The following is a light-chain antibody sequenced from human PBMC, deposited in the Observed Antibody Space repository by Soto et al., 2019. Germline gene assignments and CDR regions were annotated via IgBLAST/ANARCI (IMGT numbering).Light chain of an antibody. CDR3: QQYNNWPLT. V-gene: IGKV3-15*01. Sequence: IVMTQSPATMSVSTGERATLSCRASQSVSSNLAWYQQKPGQAPRLLIYGASTRATGIPARFSGSGSGTEFTLNISSLQSEDFAVYSCQQYNNWPLTFGGGTKVEIK. CDR2: GAS. J-gene: IGKJ4*01. CDR1: QSVSSN.